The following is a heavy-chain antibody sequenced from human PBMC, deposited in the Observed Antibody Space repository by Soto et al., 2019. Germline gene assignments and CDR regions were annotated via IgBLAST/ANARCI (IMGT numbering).Heavy chain of an antibody. Sequence: SETLCLTCTVAGGSISGGGYYWSWIRQHPGKGLEWIGYIYYIGSTYYNPSLKSRVSISVDTSKNQFSLKLSSVTAADTAVYYCARHNYGSGSTYFDYWGQGTLVTVSS. CDR1: GGSISGGGYY. D-gene: IGHD3-10*01. CDR3: ARHNYGSGSTYFDY. J-gene: IGHJ4*02. V-gene: IGHV4-31*03. CDR2: IYYIGST.